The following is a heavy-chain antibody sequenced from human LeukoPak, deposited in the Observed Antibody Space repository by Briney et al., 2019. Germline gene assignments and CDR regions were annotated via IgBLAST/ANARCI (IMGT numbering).Heavy chain of an antibody. CDR2: ISAYNGNT. CDR3: ARREVAGRYYYYYMDV. CDR1: GYTFTSYG. D-gene: IGHD6-19*01. V-gene: IGHV1-18*01. Sequence: VSVKVSCKASGYTFTSYGISWVRQAPGQGLEWMGWISAYNGNTNYAQKLQGRVTMTTDTSTSTAYMELRSLRSDDTAVYYCARREVAGRYYYYYMDVWGKGTTVTVSS. J-gene: IGHJ6*03.